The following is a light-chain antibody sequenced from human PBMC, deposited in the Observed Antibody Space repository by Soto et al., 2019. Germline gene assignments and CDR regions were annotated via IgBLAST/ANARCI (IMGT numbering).Light chain of an antibody. V-gene: IGLV2-14*01. CDR2: EVS. CDR1: SSDVGGYNY. CDR3: SSYTSDSTV. J-gene: IGLJ3*02. Sequence: QSVLTQPASVSGSPGQSITISCTGTSSDVGGYNYVSWYQRHPGKAPKLMIYEVSNRPSGVSNRFSGSKSGNTASLTISGLQADDEADYYCSSYTSDSTVFGGGTKLTVL.